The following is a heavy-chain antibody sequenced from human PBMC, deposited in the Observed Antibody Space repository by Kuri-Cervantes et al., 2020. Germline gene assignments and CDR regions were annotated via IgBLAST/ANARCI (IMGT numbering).Heavy chain of an antibody. CDR1: RYTIPHRY. CDR3: ARCVAVPAALGRSYYYSYMYV. V-gene: IGHV1-45*02. CDR2: ITPFNGNT. J-gene: IGHJ6*03. D-gene: IGHD2-2*01. Sequence: SAVNVSFKLTRYTIPHRYLHWVRQAPGQALEWMGWITPFNGNTNYAQKLQGRVTMTTDTSTSTAYMELRSLRSDDTAVYYCARCVAVPAALGRSYYYSYMYVWGNGTTVTGSS.